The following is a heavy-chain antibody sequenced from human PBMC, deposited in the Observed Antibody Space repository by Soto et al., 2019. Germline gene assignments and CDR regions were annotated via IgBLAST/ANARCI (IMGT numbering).Heavy chain of an antibody. D-gene: IGHD3-10*01. CDR3: GEGSGWVGEFDY. V-gene: IGHV3-23*01. CDR1: GFTFSSYA. CDR2: ISGSGGST. J-gene: IGHJ4*02. Sequence: EVQLLESGGGLVQPGGSLRLSCAASGFTFSSYAMSWVRQAPGKGLEWVSAISGSGGSTYYADSVKGRFTISRDNSKNTLELAMNSRRGEGTAGNYCGEGSGWVGEFDYWGQGTPVTVSS.